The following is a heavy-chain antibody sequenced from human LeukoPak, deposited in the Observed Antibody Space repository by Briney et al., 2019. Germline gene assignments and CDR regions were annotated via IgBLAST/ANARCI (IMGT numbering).Heavy chain of an antibody. J-gene: IGHJ4*02. CDR2: ISGHQGNT. CDR1: GYTFITYG. CDR3: ARSSLGTITAGPFDY. Sequence: ASVKVSCKASGYTFITYGIPWVRQAPGQGLEWMGWISGHQGNTKYAQKFQGRVTMTIDTSTSTAYMELRSLRSDDTAIYFCARSSLGTITAGPFDYWGQGTLVAVSS. D-gene: IGHD5-12*01. V-gene: IGHV1-18*01.